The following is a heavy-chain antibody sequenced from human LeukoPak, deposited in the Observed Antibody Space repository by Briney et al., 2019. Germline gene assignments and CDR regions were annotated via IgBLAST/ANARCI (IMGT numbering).Heavy chain of an antibody. D-gene: IGHD3-10*01. CDR3: ARRRGDYGAGKVNI. Sequence: SETLSLTCTVSGGSISNYYWSWIRQPPGKGLEWIGYIYYSGSTTYNPSLKSRVTISIDTSKNQFSLKLSSVTAADTAVYYCARRRGDYGAGKVNIWGQGTMVTVSS. CDR1: GGSISNYY. J-gene: IGHJ3*02. V-gene: IGHV4-59*08. CDR2: IYYSGST.